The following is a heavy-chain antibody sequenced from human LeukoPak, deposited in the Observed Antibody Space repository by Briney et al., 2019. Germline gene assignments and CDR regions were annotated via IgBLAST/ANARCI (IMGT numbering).Heavy chain of an antibody. V-gene: IGHV1-69*06. Sequence: SVKVSCKASGGTFSSYAISWVRQAPGQGLEWMGGIIPIFGTANYAQKFQRRVTITADKSTSTAYMELSSLRSEDTAVYYCARVRVFDRDAFDIWGQGTMVTVSS. CDR2: IIPIFGTA. CDR1: GGTFSSYA. J-gene: IGHJ3*02. CDR3: ARVRVFDRDAFDI.